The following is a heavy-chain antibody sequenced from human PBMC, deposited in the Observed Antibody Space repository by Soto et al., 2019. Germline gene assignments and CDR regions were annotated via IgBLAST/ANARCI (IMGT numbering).Heavy chain of an antibody. Sequence: PSETLSLTCVVSGGSLSSYYWSWIRQPPGKGLEWIGYIYYSGSTNYNPSLKSRVTISVDTSKNQFSLKLSSVTAADTAVYYCARTWDSTNDYWGQGTLVTVSS. CDR1: GGSLSSYY. D-gene: IGHD1-26*01. V-gene: IGHV4-59*01. CDR2: IYYSGST. CDR3: ARTWDSTNDY. J-gene: IGHJ4*02.